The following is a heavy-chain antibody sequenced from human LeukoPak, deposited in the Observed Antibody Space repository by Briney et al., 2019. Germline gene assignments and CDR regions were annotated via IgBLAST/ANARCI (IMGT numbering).Heavy chain of an antibody. V-gene: IGHV3-33*01. Sequence: GGSLRLSCAASGFTFSSYGMHWVRQAPGKGLEWVGVIWYDGSNKYYADSVKGRFTISRDNSKNTLYLQMNSLRAEDTAVYYCARDSSGWSHDAFDIWGQGTMVTVSS. CDR1: GFTFSSYG. CDR3: ARDSSGWSHDAFDI. J-gene: IGHJ3*02. D-gene: IGHD6-19*01. CDR2: IWYDGSNK.